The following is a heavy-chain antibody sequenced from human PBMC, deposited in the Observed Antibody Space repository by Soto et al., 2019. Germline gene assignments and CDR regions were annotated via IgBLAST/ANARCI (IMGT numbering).Heavy chain of an antibody. V-gene: IGHV1-18*01. Sequence: ASVKVSCKASGYTFTSYGISWVRQAPGQGLEWMGWISAYNGNTNYAQKLQGRGTMTTDTSTSTAYMELRSLRSDDTAVYYCARFGLSGYCSGGSCYPLNYYYYYYMDVWGKGTTVTVSS. CDR1: GYTFTSYG. CDR3: ARFGLSGYCSGGSCYPLNYYYYYYMDV. J-gene: IGHJ6*03. D-gene: IGHD2-15*01. CDR2: ISAYNGNT.